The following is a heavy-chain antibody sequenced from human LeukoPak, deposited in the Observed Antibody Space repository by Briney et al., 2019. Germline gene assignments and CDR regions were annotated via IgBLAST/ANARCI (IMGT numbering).Heavy chain of an antibody. CDR3: ARHQWVPAFDI. CDR2: IYYSGST. D-gene: IGHD1-26*01. CDR1: GGSFSGYY. V-gene: IGHV4-59*08. Sequence: SETLSLTCAVYGGSFSGYYWSWIRQPPGKGLEWIGSIYYSGSTYYNPSLKSRVTISIDTSKNQFSLKLSSVTAADTAVYYCARHQWVPAFDIWGQGTMVTVSS. J-gene: IGHJ3*02.